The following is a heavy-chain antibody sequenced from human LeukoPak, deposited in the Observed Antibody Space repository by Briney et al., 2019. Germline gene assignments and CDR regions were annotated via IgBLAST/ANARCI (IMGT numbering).Heavy chain of an antibody. CDR1: GFTFSSYG. CDR3: ARDLRGSSSGWYY. D-gene: IGHD6-19*01. J-gene: IGHJ4*02. CDR2: IRYDGSNK. V-gene: IGHV3-30*02. Sequence: GGSLRLSCAASGFTFSSYGMHWVRQAPGKGLEWVAFIRYDGSNKYYADSVKGRFTISRDNSKNTLYLQMNSLRAEDTAVYYCARDLRGSSSGWYYWGQGTLVTVSS.